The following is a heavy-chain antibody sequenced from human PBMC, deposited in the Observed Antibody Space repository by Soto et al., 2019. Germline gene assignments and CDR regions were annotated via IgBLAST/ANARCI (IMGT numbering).Heavy chain of an antibody. D-gene: IGHD2-2*01. CDR1: GFTFSSYS. V-gene: IGHV3-23*01. Sequence: DVRLLESGGGLVQPGGSLRLSCAASGFTFSSYSMSWVRQAPGKGLEWVSTIGTSASTYYGDSVRGRFTISRDNSRNTLYLQMNSLRAEDTAVYYCADLSRYCPSSNCDWGQGTLVTVSS. CDR2: IGTSAST. J-gene: IGHJ4*02. CDR3: ADLSRYCPSSNCD.